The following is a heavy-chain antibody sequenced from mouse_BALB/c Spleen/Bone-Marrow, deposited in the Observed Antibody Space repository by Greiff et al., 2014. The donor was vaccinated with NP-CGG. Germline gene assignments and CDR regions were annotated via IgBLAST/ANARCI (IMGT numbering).Heavy chain of an antibody. CDR3: ANYYGSSSY. V-gene: IGHV1S130*01. CDR1: GYTSTSSW. D-gene: IGHD1-1*01. CDR2: IHPNSGNT. J-gene: IGHJ2*01. Sequence: LVESGSVLVRPGASVKLSCKASGYTSTSSWMHWAKQRPGQGLEWIGEIHPNSGNTNYNEKFKGKATLTVDTSSSTAYVDLSSLTSEDSAVYYCANYYGSSSYWGQGTTLTVSS.